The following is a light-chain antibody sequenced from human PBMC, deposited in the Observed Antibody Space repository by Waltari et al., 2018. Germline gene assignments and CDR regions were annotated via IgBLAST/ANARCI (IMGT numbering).Light chain of an antibody. CDR1: QSVGSN. V-gene: IGKV3-11*01. J-gene: IGKJ2*01. CDR2: DAS. Sequence: EIVLTQSPATLSLSPGEGATLSCRASQSVGSNLAWYQQKPGPAPRLLIYDASNRATGIPARFNGSGSGTDFTLTISRLEPDDFAVYYCQQRSNWPPYTFGQGTKLEIK. CDR3: QQRSNWPPYT.